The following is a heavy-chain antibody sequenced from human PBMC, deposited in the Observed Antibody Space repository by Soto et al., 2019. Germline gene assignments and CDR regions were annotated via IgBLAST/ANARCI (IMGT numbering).Heavy chain of an antibody. CDR1: GFIFSNAW. V-gene: IGHV3-15*07. CDR3: STDSYMNMIAVRLDY. J-gene: IGHJ4*01. Sequence: EVQLVESGGGLVKPGGTLRLSCTASGFIFSNAWINWVRQAPGKGLAWVGRVKIKTAGGTTDFAAPVKGRCAISRDYSQNIVYMQMNSLRTEDTAVYYCSTDSYMNMIAVRLDYWGLGTQVTVSS. D-gene: IGHD3-22*01. CDR2: VKIKTAGGTT.